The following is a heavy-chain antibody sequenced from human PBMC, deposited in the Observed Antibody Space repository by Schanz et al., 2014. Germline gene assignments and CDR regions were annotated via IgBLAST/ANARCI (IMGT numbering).Heavy chain of an antibody. J-gene: IGHJ4*02. CDR3: ARLDPYCRSGTCSRAFDF. CDR2: ISSSSSTR. CDR1: GFTFSDYY. Sequence: QVQLVESGGGLVKPGGSLRLSCAASGFTFSDYYMSWIRQAPGKGLEWVSYISSSSSTRYYADSVKGRFTISRDNAKNSLFLQMNSLRTEDTAVYYCARLDPYCRSGTCSRAFDFWGQGTLXTVSS. V-gene: IGHV3-11*04. D-gene: IGHD2-15*01.